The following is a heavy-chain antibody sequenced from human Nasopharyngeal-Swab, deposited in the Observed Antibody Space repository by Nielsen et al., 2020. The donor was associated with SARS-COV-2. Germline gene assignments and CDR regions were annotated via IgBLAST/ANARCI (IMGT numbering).Heavy chain of an antibody. Sequence: WIRQPPGKALEWLAHIFSNDEKSYSTSLKSRLTISKDTSKSQVVLTMTNMDPVDTPTYYCARIYCRGGSGYREPHWFDPWGQGTLVTVSS. D-gene: IGHD2-15*01. J-gene: IGHJ5*02. V-gene: IGHV2-26*01. CDR2: IFSNDEK. CDR3: ARIYCRGGSGYREPHWFDP.